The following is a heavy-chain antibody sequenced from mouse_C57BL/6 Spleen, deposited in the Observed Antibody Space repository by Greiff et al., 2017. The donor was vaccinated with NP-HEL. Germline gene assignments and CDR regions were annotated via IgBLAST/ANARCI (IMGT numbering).Heavy chain of an antibody. Sequence: VQLQQSGPELVKPGASVKISCKASGYAFSSSWMNWVKQRPGKGLEWIGRIYPGDGDTNYNGKFKGKATLTADKSSSTAYMQLSSLTSEDSAVYFCARGHDYGGAWFAYWGQGTLVTVSA. J-gene: IGHJ3*01. CDR2: IYPGDGDT. CDR1: GYAFSSSW. D-gene: IGHD2-4*01. V-gene: IGHV1-82*01. CDR3: ARGHDYGGAWFAY.